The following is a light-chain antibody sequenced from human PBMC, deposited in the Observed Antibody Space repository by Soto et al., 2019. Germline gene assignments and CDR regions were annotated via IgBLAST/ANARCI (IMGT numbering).Light chain of an antibody. CDR3: QKYNHSIGP. CDR1: QSASSN. J-gene: IGKJ1*01. V-gene: IGKV3-15*01. CDR2: GAS. Sequence: EIVMTQSPATLSVSPGERATLSCRASQSASSNLAWYQQKPGQAPRLLIYGASTRATGIPARFSGSGSGTEFTPTITRLNYTDFALYLCQKYNHSIGPLGPGTKVEMK.